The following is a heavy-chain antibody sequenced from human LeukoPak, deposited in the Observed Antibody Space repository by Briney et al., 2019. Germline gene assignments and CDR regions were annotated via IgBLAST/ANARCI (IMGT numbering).Heavy chain of an antibody. Sequence: SETLSLTCTVSGGSISSYYWSWIRQPPGKGLEWIGYIYYSGSTNYNPSLKSRVTISVDKSKNQFSLKLSSVTAADTAVYYCASTPYDNGAFDIWGQGTMVTVSS. CDR3: ASTPYDNGAFDI. J-gene: IGHJ3*02. CDR2: IYYSGST. CDR1: GGSISSYY. D-gene: IGHD3-9*01. V-gene: IGHV4-59*12.